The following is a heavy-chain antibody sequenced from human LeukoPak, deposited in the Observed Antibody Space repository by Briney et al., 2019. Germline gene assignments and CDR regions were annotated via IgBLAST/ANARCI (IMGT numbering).Heavy chain of an antibody. CDR1: GYSISSGYY. CDR2: IYTSGST. Sequence: SETLSLTCTVSGYSISSGYYWGWIRQPAGKGLEWIGRIYTSGSTNYNPSLKSRVTMSVDTSKNQFSLKLSSVTAADTAVYYCALGYYDILTGYYVDDYWGQGTLVTVSS. V-gene: IGHV4-4*07. CDR3: ALGYYDILTGYYVDDY. D-gene: IGHD3-9*01. J-gene: IGHJ4*02.